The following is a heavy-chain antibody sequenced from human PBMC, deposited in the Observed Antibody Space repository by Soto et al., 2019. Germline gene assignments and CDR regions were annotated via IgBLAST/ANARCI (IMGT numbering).Heavy chain of an antibody. Sequence: QVQLVQSGAEVKKPGSSVKVSCKASGGTFSSYAISWVRQAPGQGLEWMGGIIPIFGTANYAQKFQGRVTITADESTSTAYMELSSLRSEDTAVYYCARDPRPFYGDPPPGYYYGMDVWGQGTTVTVSS. CDR1: GGTFSSYA. J-gene: IGHJ6*02. V-gene: IGHV1-69*01. D-gene: IGHD4-17*01. CDR2: IIPIFGTA. CDR3: ARDPRPFYGDPPPGYYYGMDV.